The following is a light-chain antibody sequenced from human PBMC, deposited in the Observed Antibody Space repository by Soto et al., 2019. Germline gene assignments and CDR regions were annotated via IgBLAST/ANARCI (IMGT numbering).Light chain of an antibody. CDR3: AAWDDSLRVVL. Sequence: QAVVTQPPSVSGAPGQRVTISCTGSSANIGAAYNVDWYQQLPGTAPKLLIYGNNNRPSGVPARFSGSKSGTSASLAIAGLQAEDEGDYYCAAWDDSLRVVLFGGGTKLTVL. J-gene: IGLJ2*01. V-gene: IGLV1-40*01. CDR1: SANIGAAYN. CDR2: GNN.